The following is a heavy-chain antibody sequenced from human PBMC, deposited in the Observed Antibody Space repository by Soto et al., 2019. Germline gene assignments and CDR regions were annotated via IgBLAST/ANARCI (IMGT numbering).Heavy chain of an antibody. Sequence: QVQLVESGGGVVQPGRSLRLSCAASGFTFSSYGMHWVRQAPGKGLEWVAVISYDGSNKYYADSVKGRFTISRDNSKNTLYLQMNSLRAEDTAVYYCEKPLGQWHAVDIWGQGTMVTVSS. D-gene: IGHD6-19*01. CDR3: EKPLGQWHAVDI. CDR1: GFTFSSYG. CDR2: ISYDGSNK. J-gene: IGHJ3*02. V-gene: IGHV3-30*18.